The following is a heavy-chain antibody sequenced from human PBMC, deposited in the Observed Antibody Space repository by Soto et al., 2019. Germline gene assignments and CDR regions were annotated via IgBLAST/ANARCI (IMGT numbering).Heavy chain of an antibody. D-gene: IGHD3-10*01. CDR1: GFTFSNYA. CDR3: ARRRDASGSYFDS. Sequence: PGGSLRLSCAASGFTFSNYAMSWVRQAPGKGLEWVSAINDSGGSTYSADSVKGRFTISRDNSKNTLYLQMNSLRADDTAVYYCARRRDASGSYFDSWGQGTLVTVS. J-gene: IGHJ4*02. CDR2: INDSGGST. V-gene: IGHV3-23*01.